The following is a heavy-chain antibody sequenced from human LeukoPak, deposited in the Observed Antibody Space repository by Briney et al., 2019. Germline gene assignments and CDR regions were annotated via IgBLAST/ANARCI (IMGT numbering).Heavy chain of an antibody. V-gene: IGHV3-74*01. CDR1: GFPFGNFW. D-gene: IGHD6-25*01. CDR3: ATDVTGSEDR. Sequence: GGSLRLSCVVSGFPFGNFWMHWVRQVPGKGLVWVARMDTDGRTTDYADSVKGRFTISGDNARNTLYLQMRSLRADDTALYYCATDVTGSEDRWGQGTLVTVSS. J-gene: IGHJ5*02. CDR2: MDTDGRTT.